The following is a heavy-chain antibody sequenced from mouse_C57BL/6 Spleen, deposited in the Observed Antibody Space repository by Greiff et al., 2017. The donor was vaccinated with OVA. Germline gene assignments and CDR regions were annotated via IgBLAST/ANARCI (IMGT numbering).Heavy chain of an antibody. J-gene: IGHJ2*01. CDR2: IYPGSGNT. CDR3: AGGHDYFDY. D-gene: IGHD3-1*01. CDR1: GYSFTSYY. Sequence: QVQLKESGPELVKPGASVKISCKASGYSFTSYYIHWVKQRPGQGLEWIGWIYPGSGNTKYNEKFKGKATLTADTSSSTAYMQLSSLTSEDSAVYYCAGGHDYFDYWGQGTTLTVSS. V-gene: IGHV1-66*01.